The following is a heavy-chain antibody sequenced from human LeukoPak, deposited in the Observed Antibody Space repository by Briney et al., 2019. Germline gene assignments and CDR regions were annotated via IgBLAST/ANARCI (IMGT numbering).Heavy chain of an antibody. D-gene: IGHD3/OR15-3a*01. J-gene: IGHJ4*02. V-gene: IGHV3-74*01. CDR3: VRGTAFWTGVDF. CDR1: GLTFSDYW. CDR2: VSPHGSVT. Sequence: GGSLRLSCATSGLTFSDYWMHWVRQPPGKGLVWVSRVSPHGSVTNYADSMKGRFTISRDSTNTLYLQMNSLRVEDTAVYYCVRGTAFWTGVDFWGQGFLVTVSS.